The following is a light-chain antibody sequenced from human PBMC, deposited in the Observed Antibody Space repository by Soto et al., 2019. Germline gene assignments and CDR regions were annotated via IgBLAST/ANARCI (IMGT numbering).Light chain of an antibody. V-gene: IGKV3-20*01. J-gene: IGKJ1*01. Sequence: EIVLTQSPGTLYLSPGDRATLSCRASQSLTNKYLAWYRQKPGQAPRLLIYGASSRATGIPDRFSGSGSGTDFTLAINRLEPEDSEVDYCQQYYSSPRTFGRGTQVDIK. CDR1: QSLTNKY. CDR3: QQYYSSPRT. CDR2: GAS.